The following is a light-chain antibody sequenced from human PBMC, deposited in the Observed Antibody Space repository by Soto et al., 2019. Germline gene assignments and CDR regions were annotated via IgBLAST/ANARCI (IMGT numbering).Light chain of an antibody. CDR2: DAS. V-gene: IGKV3-11*01. Sequence: EIVLTQSPATLSSSPGERATLSCRASQSVSSYLAWYQQKPGQAPRLLIYDASNRATGIPARFSGSGSGTDFTLTISSLEPEDFAVYYCQQRSNWLALTFGGGTRLEIK. CDR3: QQRSNWLALT. J-gene: IGKJ5*01. CDR1: QSVSSY.